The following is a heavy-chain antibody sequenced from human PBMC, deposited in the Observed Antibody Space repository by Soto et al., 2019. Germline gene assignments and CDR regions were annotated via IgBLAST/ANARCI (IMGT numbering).Heavy chain of an antibody. Sequence: GESLKISCKGSGYSFTSYWISWVRQMPGKGLEWMGRIDPSDSYTNYSPSLQGHVTISADKSISTAYLQWSSLKASDTAMYYCASQTPPYYYDSSGYYYYYGMDVWGQGTTVTVSS. D-gene: IGHD3-22*01. CDR1: GYSFTSYW. V-gene: IGHV5-10-1*01. CDR2: IDPSDSYT. J-gene: IGHJ6*02. CDR3: ASQTPPYYYDSSGYYYYYGMDV.